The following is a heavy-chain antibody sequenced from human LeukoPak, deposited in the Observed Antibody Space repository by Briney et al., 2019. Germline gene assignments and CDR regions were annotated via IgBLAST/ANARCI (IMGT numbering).Heavy chain of an antibody. CDR1: GYTFTGYY. CDR2: INPNSGGT. D-gene: IGHD3-9*01. V-gene: IGHV1-2*02. CDR3: ASRKRLRYFDWLSPEDHYYYGMDV. Sequence: ASVKVSCKASGYTFTGYYMHWVRQAPGQGLEWMGWINPNSGGTNYAQKFQGRVTMTRDTSISTAYMELSRLGSDDTAVYYCASRKRLRYFDWLSPEDHYYYGMDVWGQGTTVTVSS. J-gene: IGHJ6*02.